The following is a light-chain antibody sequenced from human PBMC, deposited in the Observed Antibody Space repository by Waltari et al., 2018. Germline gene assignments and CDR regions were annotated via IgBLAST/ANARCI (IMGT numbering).Light chain of an antibody. J-gene: IGKJ1*01. CDR3: QQSYSTPPT. CDR2: AAS. Sequence: DIQMTQSPSSLSASVGDRVTITCRASHSLSSYLNWYQQKPGKSPKLLIYAASSLQSGVPSRFSGSGSGTDFTLTISSLQPEDFATYYCQQSYSTPPTFGQGTKMEIK. CDR1: HSLSSY. V-gene: IGKV1-39*01.